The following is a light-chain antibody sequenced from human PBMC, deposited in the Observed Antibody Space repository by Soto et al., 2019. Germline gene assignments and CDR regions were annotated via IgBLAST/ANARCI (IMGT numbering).Light chain of an antibody. J-gene: IGLJ1*01. V-gene: IGLV1-40*01. CDR1: SSNIGAGYD. Sequence: QSVLTQPPSVSGAPGQRVTISCTGSSSNIGAGYDVHWYQQLPGTAPKLLIYGNSNRPSGVPDRFSGSKSGTSASLAITGLRAEDEADYYCQSYDSSLSGGVFGTGTKLTVL. CDR2: GNS. CDR3: QSYDSSLSGGV.